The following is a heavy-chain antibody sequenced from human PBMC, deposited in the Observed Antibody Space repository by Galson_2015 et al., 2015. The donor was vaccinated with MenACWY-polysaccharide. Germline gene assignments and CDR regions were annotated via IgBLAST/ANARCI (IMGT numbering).Heavy chain of an antibody. CDR2: ISGSGGSI. Sequence: SLRLCCAAYGFTFSDYYMSWVRQTPGKGLEWVSCISGSGGSISYADSVKGRFTISRDNAKNSLYLQINSLRAEDTAVYYCARDPRNFGLDPWCQGTLVTVSS. J-gene: IGHJ5*02. CDR3: ARDPRNFGLDP. CDR1: GFTFSDYY. V-gene: IGHV3-11*01. D-gene: IGHD3-10*01.